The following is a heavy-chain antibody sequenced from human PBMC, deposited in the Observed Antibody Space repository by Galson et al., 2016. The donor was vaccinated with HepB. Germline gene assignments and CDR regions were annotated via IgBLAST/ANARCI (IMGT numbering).Heavy chain of an antibody. CDR3: ARPYTPTGWSSSY. CDR2: IKQDGSEK. J-gene: IGHJ4*02. Sequence: SLRLSCAGSGFTFRSYSMNWVRQAPGKGLEWVANIKQDGSEKHYVDSVKGRFIISRDNAKNLMYLQMNSLRAEDTAVYYCARPYTPTGWSSSYWGQGTLVTVSS. V-gene: IGHV3-7*03. D-gene: IGHD6-19*01. CDR1: GFTFRSYS.